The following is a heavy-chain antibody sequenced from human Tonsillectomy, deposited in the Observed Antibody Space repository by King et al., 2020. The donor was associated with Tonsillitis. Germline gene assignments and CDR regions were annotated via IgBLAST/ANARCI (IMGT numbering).Heavy chain of an antibody. J-gene: IGHJ4*02. D-gene: IGHD1-14*01. CDR2: ISSSSSYI. Sequence: VQLVESGGGLVKPGGSLRLSCAASGFTFSSYSMNWVRPAPGTGLEWGSSISSSSSYIYYADSVKGRFTISSDNAKNSLYLQMNSLRAEDTAVYYCASRPPFDYWGQGTLVTVSS. CDR1: GFTFSSYS. V-gene: IGHV3-21*01. CDR3: ASRPPFDY.